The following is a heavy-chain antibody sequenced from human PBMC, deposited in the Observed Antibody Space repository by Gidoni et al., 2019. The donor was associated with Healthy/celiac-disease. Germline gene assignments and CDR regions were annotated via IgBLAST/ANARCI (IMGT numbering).Heavy chain of an antibody. CDR1: GFTFSNAW. D-gene: IGHD3-22*01. CDR3: TGPDSSGYYYYYYGMDV. J-gene: IGHJ6*02. V-gene: IGHV3-15*01. Sequence: EVQLVESGGGLVKPGGSLRLSCAAPGFTFSNAWMSWVRQAPGKGLEWVGRIKSKTDGGTTDYAAPVKGRFTISRDDSKNTLYLQMNSLKTEDTAVYYCTGPDSSGYYYYYYGMDVWGQGTTVTVSS. CDR2: IKSKTDGGTT.